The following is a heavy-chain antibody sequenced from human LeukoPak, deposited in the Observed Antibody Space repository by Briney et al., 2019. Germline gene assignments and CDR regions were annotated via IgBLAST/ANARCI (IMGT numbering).Heavy chain of an antibody. CDR3: ARWRYCSSTSCYSYFDY. J-gene: IGHJ4*02. CDR1: GDSVSSNSAA. D-gene: IGHD2-2*01. V-gene: IGHV6-1*01. CDR2: TYYRSKWYN. Sequence: SQTLSLTCAISGDSVSSNSAAWNWIRQSPSRGLEWLGRTYYRSKWYNDYAVSVKSRITINPDTSKNQFSLQLNPVTPEDTAVYYCARWRYCSSTSCYSYFDYWGQGTLVTVSS.